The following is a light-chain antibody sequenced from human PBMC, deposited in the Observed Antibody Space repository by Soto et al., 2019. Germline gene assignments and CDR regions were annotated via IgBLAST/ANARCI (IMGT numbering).Light chain of an antibody. CDR2: VAS. J-gene: IGKJ4*01. CDR1: QDIRND. Sequence: AIQMTQSPSSLSASVGDRVTITCRASQDIRNDLGWYQQKPGKAPKLLISVASNLQSGVPSRFGGSGSGTDFTLTISSLQPEDFATYYCQQSYTTPVTIGGGTKVDIK. CDR3: QQSYTTPVT. V-gene: IGKV1-6*01.